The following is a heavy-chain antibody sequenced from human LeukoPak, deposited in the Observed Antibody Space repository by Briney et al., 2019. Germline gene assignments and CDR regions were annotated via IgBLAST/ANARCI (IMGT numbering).Heavy chain of an antibody. D-gene: IGHD6-19*01. Sequence: GGSLRLSCAASGVTVSTIYMGWVRQAPGKGLDWVSVIYPDGKAYYAESVKGRFTISRDSSDNTLFLQMNSLRAEDTAVYYCATLKGWYGKGCFDYWGPGTLVTVSS. CDR3: ATLKGWYGKGCFDY. CDR1: GVTVSTIY. CDR2: IYPDGKA. J-gene: IGHJ4*02. V-gene: IGHV3-53*01.